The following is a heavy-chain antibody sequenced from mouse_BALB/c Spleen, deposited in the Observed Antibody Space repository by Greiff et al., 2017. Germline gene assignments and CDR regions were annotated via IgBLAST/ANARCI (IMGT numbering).Heavy chain of an antibody. J-gene: IGHJ2*01. CDR2: INSNGGST. Sequence: EVKVVESGGGLVQPGGSLKLSCAASGFTFSSYGMSWVRQTPDKRLELVATINSNGGSTYYPDSVKGRFTISRDNAKNTLYLQMSSLKSEDTAMYYCASLLWFFYYFDYWGQGTTLTVSS. CDR1: GFTFSSYG. V-gene: IGHV5-6-3*01. CDR3: ASLLWFFYYFDY. D-gene: IGHD2-9*01.